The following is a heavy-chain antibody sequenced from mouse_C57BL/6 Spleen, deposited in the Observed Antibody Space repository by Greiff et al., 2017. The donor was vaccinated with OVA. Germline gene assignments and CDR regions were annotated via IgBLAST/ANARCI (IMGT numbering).Heavy chain of an antibody. J-gene: IGHJ1*03. CDR2: INPNNGGT. Sequence: VHVKQSGPELVKPGASVKIPCKVSGYTFTDYNMDWVKQSHGKSLEWIGDINPNNGGTIYNQKFKGKATLTVDKSSSTAYMVLRSLTSEDAAVYYCARCTSVVSTVAVWGTGTTVTVSS. D-gene: IGHD1-1*01. V-gene: IGHV1-18*01. CDR1: GYTFTDYN. CDR3: ARCTSVVSTVAV.